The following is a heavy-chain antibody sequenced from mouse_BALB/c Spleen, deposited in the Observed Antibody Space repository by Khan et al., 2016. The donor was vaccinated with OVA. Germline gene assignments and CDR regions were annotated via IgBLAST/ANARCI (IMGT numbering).Heavy chain of an antibody. D-gene: IGHD1-1*01. V-gene: IGHV1-80*01. CDR1: GYTFSSSW. Sequence: QVQLKQSGAELVRPGSSVKISCKASGYTFSSSWMNWVKHRPGQGLEWIGQIYPGNDDTDYNGKFKDKASLTADKSSRTAYMQLTSLTSEDSAVXFCARYFGSRFAYWGQGTLVTVSA. CDR2: IYPGNDDT. J-gene: IGHJ3*01. CDR3: ARYFGSRFAY.